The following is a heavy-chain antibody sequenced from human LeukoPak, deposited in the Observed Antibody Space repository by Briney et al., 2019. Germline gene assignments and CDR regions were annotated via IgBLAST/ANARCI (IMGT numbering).Heavy chain of an antibody. CDR1: DYNFPSYS. V-gene: IGHV1-18*01. J-gene: IGHJ5*02. Sequence: ASVRVSCKTSDYNFPSYSFGWVRQAPGQGLEWMGWISAYNGNTQYAQKFQDRVTMTTDRSASTAYMELRSLRSDDTAIYYCARARLAVQGTVWLDPWGQGTLVTVSS. CDR2: ISAYNGNT. D-gene: IGHD6-19*01. CDR3: ARARLAVQGTVWLDP.